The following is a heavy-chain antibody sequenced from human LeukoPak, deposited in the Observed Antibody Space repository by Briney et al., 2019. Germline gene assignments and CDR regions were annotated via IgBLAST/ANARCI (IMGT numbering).Heavy chain of an antibody. CDR3: ARDRADGSHHSDFDY. V-gene: IGHV3-48*02. CDR1: GFTFSTYA. Sequence: PGGSLRLSCAASGFTFSTYAMNWVRQAPGKGLEWVSYITGSSNIIYHADSVKGRFTISRDNAKNSLYLQMNSLRDEDTAVYYCARDRADGSHHSDFDYWGQGTLVTVSS. D-gene: IGHD1-26*01. J-gene: IGHJ4*02. CDR2: ITGSSNII.